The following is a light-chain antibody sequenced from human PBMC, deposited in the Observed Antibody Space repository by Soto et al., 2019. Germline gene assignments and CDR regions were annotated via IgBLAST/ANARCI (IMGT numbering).Light chain of an antibody. V-gene: IGLV2-14*01. J-gene: IGLJ1*01. CDR3: HSYTSSTTLLYV. CDR2: DVS. CDR1: SSDVGGYNY. Sequence: QSALTQPASVSGSPGQSITISCTGTSSDVGGYNYVSWYQQHPGKAPKLMIYDVSNRPSGVSNRFSGSKSGNTASLTISGLQAEDEADYYCHSYTSSTTLLYVFGTGTKVTVL.